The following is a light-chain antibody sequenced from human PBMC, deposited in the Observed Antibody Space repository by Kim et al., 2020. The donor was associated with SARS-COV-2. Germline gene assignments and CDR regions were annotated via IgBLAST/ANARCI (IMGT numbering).Light chain of an antibody. CDR2: QDS. CDR1: KLGDKY. J-gene: IGLJ3*02. Sequence: SYELTQPPSVSVSPGQTASITCSGDKLGDKYACWYQQKPGQSPVLVIYQDSKRPSGIPERFSGSNSGNTATLTISGTQAMDEADYYCQAWDSSFNWVFGGGTKLTVL. CDR3: QAWDSSFNWV. V-gene: IGLV3-1*01.